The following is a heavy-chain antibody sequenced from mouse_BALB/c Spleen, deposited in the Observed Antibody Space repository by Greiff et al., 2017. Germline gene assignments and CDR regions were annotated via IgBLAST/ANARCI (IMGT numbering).Heavy chain of an antibody. D-gene: IGHD4-1*01. Sequence: EVKVVESGGGLVQPGGSLRLSCATSGFTFSDFYMEWVRQPPGKRLEWIAASRNKANDYTTEYSASVKGRFIVSRDTSQSILYLQMNALRAEDTAIYYCARDAELTGPFAYWGQGTLVTVSA. V-gene: IGHV7-1*02. CDR1: GFTFSDFY. J-gene: IGHJ3*01. CDR3: ARDAELTGPFAY. CDR2: SRNKANDYTT.